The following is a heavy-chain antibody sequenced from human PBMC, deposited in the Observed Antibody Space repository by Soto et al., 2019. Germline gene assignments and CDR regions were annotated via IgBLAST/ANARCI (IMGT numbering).Heavy chain of an antibody. Sequence: GGSLRLSCAVSGFNVTNTYMSWVRPAPGQGLAWASVIYRGFSTFYADSVKGRFTVSRDDSKHTVSLKMNSLRAEDTAVYYCAGHRSDSSRDDSFEIWGRGTMVTVSS. D-gene: IGHD6-6*01. CDR3: AGHRSDSSRDDSFEI. CDR1: GFNVTNTY. V-gene: IGHV3-53*01. J-gene: IGHJ3*02. CDR2: IYRGFST.